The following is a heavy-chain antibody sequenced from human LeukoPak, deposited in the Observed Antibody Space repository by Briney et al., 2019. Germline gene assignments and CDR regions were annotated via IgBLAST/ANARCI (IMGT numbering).Heavy chain of an antibody. D-gene: IGHD3-10*01. V-gene: IGHV3-23*01. CDR2: ISGSGAKT. J-gene: IGHJ4*02. CDR3: AKGYYGSGSYGWFDY. Sequence: GGSLRLSCAASGFTFSTYAMNWVRQAPGKGLEWVSAISGSGAKTYYADFVKGRFTISRDNSKNTLFLHMNSLRAEDTAVYSCAKGYYGSGSYGWFDYWGQGTLVTVSS. CDR1: GFTFSTYA.